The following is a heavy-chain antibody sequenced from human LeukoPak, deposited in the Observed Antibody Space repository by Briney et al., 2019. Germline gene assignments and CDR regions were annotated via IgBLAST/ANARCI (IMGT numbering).Heavy chain of an antibody. CDR1: GFTFSSYG. CDR3: ARYCGVGDCYPNYYYHYGMDV. V-gene: IGHV3-33*01. J-gene: IGHJ6*02. CDR2: IWYDGSNK. Sequence: PGGSLRLSCAASGFTFSSYGMHWVRQAPGKGLEWVAVIWYDGSNKYYADSVKGRFTISRDNSKNTLYLQMNSLRAEDTALYYCARYCGVGDCYPNYYYHYGMDVWGQGTTVTVSS. D-gene: IGHD2-21*02.